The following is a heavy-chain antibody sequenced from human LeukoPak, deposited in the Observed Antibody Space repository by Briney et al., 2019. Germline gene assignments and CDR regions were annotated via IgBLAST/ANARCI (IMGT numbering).Heavy chain of an antibody. V-gene: IGHV1-2*02. CDR2: INPNSGGT. Sequence: ASVKVSCKASGYTFTGNYMHWVRQAPGPGLEWMGWINPNSGGTNYAQKFQGRVPMTRDTSISTAYMELSRLRSDDTAVYYCARIPIVVVPAGDYWGQGTLVTVSS. D-gene: IGHD2-2*01. CDR1: GYTFTGNY. J-gene: IGHJ4*02. CDR3: ARIPIVVVPAGDY.